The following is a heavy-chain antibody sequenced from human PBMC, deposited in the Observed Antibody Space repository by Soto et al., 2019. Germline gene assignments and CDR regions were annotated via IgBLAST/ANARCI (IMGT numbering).Heavy chain of an antibody. J-gene: IGHJ4*02. CDR3: ALAGRSSLHVVGGPGFED. D-gene: IGHD2-15*01. CDR1: GFNFGVFG. CDR2: LSYEGSEE. Sequence: QVRLVESGGGVVQPGRSLRLSCAASGFNFGVFGMHWVRQAPGKGLEWLAVLSYEGSEEYYADSVRGRFTISRDNSKNTLYLQMDSLRTDDTGVYYCALAGRSSLHVVGGPGFEDWGQGTLVTVS. V-gene: IGHV3-30*03.